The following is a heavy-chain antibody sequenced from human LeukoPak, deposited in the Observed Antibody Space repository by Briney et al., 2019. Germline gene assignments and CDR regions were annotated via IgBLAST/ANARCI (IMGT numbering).Heavy chain of an antibody. CDR1: GFTFSSYS. CDR3: AGGLYDSSGYYYSD. CDR2: ISSSSSYI. Sequence: GGSLRLSCAASGFTFSSYSMNWVRQAPGKGLEWVSSISSSSSYIYYADSVKGRFTISRDNAKNSLYLQMNSLRAEDTAVYYCAGGLYDSSGYYYSDWGRGTLVTVSS. D-gene: IGHD3-22*01. J-gene: IGHJ4*02. V-gene: IGHV3-21*01.